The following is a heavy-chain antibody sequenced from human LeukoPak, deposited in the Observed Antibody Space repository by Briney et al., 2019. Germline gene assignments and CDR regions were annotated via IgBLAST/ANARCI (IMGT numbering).Heavy chain of an antibody. CDR2: LSGSGAST. Sequence: GGSLRLSCAASAFTFVNYAMNWVRQAPGKGPEWVSGLSGSGASTYYADSVKGRFTISRDNSKNTLYLQMNRLRAGDTAVYYCAKGSDRSGSYYLDYWGQGTLVTVSS. D-gene: IGHD3-10*01. CDR1: AFTFVNYA. V-gene: IGHV3-23*01. J-gene: IGHJ4*02. CDR3: AKGSDRSGSYYLDY.